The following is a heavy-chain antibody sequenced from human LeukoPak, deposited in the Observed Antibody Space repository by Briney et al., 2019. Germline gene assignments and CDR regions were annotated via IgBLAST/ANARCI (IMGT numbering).Heavy chain of an antibody. V-gene: IGHV3-21*01. CDR1: GFTFSTYS. Sequence: PGGSLRLSCAASGFTFSTYSMNWVRQASGKGLEWVSSISSGSTYIYYIDSVKGRFTISRDNAKNSLYLQMNSLRAEDTAVYYCARDLYTGTNWFDPWGQGTLVTVSS. J-gene: IGHJ5*02. CDR2: ISSGSTYI. CDR3: ARDLYTGTNWFDP. D-gene: IGHD1-26*01.